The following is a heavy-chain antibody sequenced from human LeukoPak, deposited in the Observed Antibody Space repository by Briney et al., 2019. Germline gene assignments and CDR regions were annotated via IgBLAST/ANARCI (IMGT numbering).Heavy chain of an antibody. CDR1: GFTFSSYG. Sequence: GRSLRLSCAASGFTFSSYGMRWVRQAPGKGLEWVAVISYDGSNKYYADSVKGRFTISRDNSKNTLYLQMNSLRAEDTAVYYCAKAYGDYVYYYYGMDVWGQGTTVTVSS. CDR3: AKAYGDYVYYYYGMDV. CDR2: ISYDGSNK. D-gene: IGHD4-17*01. J-gene: IGHJ6*02. V-gene: IGHV3-30*18.